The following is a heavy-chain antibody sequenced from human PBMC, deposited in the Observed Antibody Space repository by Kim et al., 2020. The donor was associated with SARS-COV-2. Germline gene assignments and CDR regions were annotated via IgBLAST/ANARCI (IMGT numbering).Heavy chain of an antibody. CDR3: VRDRIEGAFDI. CDR2: ITKSSTTI. CDR1: GFTFSAYD. D-gene: IGHD2-15*01. Sequence: GGSLRLFCATSGFTFSAYDMNWVRRAPGKGLEWLSFITKSSTTIYYADSVKGRFTISRDNAKNSLYLQMNSLRDEDTALYYCVRDRIEGAFDIWGQGATV. V-gene: IGHV3-48*02. J-gene: IGHJ3*02.